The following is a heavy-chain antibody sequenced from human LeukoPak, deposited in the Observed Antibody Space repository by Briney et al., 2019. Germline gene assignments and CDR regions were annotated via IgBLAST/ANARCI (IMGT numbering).Heavy chain of an antibody. Sequence: GGSLRLSCAASGFTFDDYGMSWVRQAPGKGLEWVSSINWSGGSTGYADSVKGRFTISRDNAKNSLYLQMNSLRAEDTAVYYCAKDGVAGTVWGYYGMDVWGQGTTVTVSS. D-gene: IGHD6-19*01. CDR2: INWSGGST. CDR1: GFTFDDYG. V-gene: IGHV3-20*04. J-gene: IGHJ6*02. CDR3: AKDGVAGTVWGYYGMDV.